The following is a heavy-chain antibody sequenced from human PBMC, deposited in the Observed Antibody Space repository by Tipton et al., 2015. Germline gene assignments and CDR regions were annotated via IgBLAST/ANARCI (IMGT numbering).Heavy chain of an antibody. CDR2: INQDGGEQ. V-gene: IGHV3-7*01. CDR3: ARDYGSGWYGALDY. CDR1: GFTFSFYW. D-gene: IGHD6-19*01. Sequence: SLRLSCAASGFTFSFYWMSWVRQAPGKGLEWVANINQDGGEQNYVDSLRGRFTISRDNSKDTLYLQMNSLRAEDTAVYYCARDYGSGWYGALDYWGQGTLVTVSS. J-gene: IGHJ4*02.